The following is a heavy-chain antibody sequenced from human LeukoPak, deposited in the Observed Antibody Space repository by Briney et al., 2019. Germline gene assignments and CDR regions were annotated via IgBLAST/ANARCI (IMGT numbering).Heavy chain of an antibody. D-gene: IGHD2-21*01. CDR2: IWYDGSNQ. J-gene: IGHJ6*02. CDR1: GFTFRNHG. V-gene: IGHV3-33*01. CDR3: ARDIASIRMDV. Sequence: GRSLRLSCAASGFTFRNHGMHWVRQAPGQGLEWVAVIWYDGSNQYYADSVKGRFTISRGNSRNMLYLQVSSLRAEDTAVYYCARDIASIRMDVWGQGTTVIVSS.